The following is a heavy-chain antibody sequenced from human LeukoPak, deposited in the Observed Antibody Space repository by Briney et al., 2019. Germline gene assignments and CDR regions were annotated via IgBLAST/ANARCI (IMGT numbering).Heavy chain of an antibody. V-gene: IGHV3-30*18. CDR3: AKEFYYDSSNYYPHFDY. J-gene: IGHJ4*02. CDR2: ISYDGSSE. Sequence: GKSLRLSCVASGFTFSSSAMHWVRQAPGKGLEWVAVISYDGSSEYYEDSVKGRFTISRDNSKNTLYLQMNSLRSEDTAVYYCAKEFYYDSSNYYPHFDYWGQGALVTVSS. CDR1: GFTFSSSA. D-gene: IGHD3-22*01.